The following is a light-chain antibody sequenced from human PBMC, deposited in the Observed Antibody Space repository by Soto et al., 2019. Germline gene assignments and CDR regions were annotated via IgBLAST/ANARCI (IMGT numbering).Light chain of an antibody. V-gene: IGKV1-27*01. CDR3: QKYNSAPLT. CDR1: QTISSW. J-gene: IGKJ4*01. CDR2: AAS. Sequence: DIQMTQSPSTLSGSVGDRVTITCRASQTISSWLAWYQQKPGKVPKLLIYAASTLQSGVLSRFSGSGSGTDFTLTISSLQPEDVATYYCQKYNSAPLTFGGGTKVDIK.